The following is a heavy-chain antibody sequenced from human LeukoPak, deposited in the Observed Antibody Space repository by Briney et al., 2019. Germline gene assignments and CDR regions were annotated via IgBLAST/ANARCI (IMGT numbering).Heavy chain of an antibody. D-gene: IGHD2-15*01. Sequence: SGTLSLTCAVSGGSISSSNWWSWVRQPPGKGLEWIGEIYHRGSSNYNPSLKSRITISVDKSKNQFSLKLSSVTAADTAVYYCARGYCSGGSCYPSDYWGQGTLVTVSS. CDR2: IYHRGSS. CDR1: GGSISSSNW. V-gene: IGHV4-4*02. CDR3: ARGYCSGGSCYPSDY. J-gene: IGHJ4*02.